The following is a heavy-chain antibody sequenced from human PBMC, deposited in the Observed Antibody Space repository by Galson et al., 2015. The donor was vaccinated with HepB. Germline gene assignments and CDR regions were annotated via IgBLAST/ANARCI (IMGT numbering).Heavy chain of an antibody. V-gene: IGHV1-2*04. Sequence: SVKVSCKASGGTFSSYAISWVRQAPGQGLEWMGWINPNSGGTNYAQKFQGWVTMTRDTSISTAYMELSRLRSDDTAVYYCAMSLIAAAGTGDYYYGMDVWGQGTTVTVSS. CDR2: INPNSGGT. J-gene: IGHJ6*02. D-gene: IGHD6-13*01. CDR1: GGTFSSYA. CDR3: AMSLIAAAGTGDYYYGMDV.